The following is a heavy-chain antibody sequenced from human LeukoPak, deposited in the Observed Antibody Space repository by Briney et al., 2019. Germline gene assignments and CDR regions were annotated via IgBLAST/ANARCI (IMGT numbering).Heavy chain of an antibody. CDR1: GFTFSSYG. CDR3: AKGSGSYLSPLYYFDY. CDR2: ISSSSSHI. V-gene: IGHV3-48*01. J-gene: IGHJ4*02. D-gene: IGHD1-26*01. Sequence: GGSLRLSCAASGFTFSSYGMTWVRQAPGKGLEWVSYISSSSSHIYYADSVKGRFTISRDNSKNTLYLQMHSLRAEDTAVYYCAKGSGSYLSPLYYFDYWGQGTLVTVS.